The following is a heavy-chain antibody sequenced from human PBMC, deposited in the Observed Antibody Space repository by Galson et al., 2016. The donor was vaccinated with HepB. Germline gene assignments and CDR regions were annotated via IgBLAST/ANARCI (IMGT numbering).Heavy chain of an antibody. J-gene: IGHJ3*02. CDR1: GFTFSDYY. CDR2: IISSGSYT. CDR3: ARYRARDDAFDM. Sequence: SLRLSCAASGFTFSDYYMSWIRQAPGTGLEWVSYIISSGSYTNYADSVKGRFTISRDNAKNSLYLQMNSLRVEDTAVYYCARYRARDDAFDMWGQGTMVTVTS. V-gene: IGHV3-11*03. D-gene: IGHD2-2*01.